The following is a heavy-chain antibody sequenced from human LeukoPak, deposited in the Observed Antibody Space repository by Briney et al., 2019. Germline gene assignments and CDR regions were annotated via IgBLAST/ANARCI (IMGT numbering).Heavy chain of an antibody. V-gene: IGHV4-61*01. J-gene: IGHJ6*03. CDR1: GGSVSSGSYY. CDR3: ARAPYYDYIWGSWYYYYMDV. D-gene: IGHD3-16*01. CDR2: IYYSGST. Sequence: SETLSLTCTVSGGSVSSGSYYWSWIRQPPGKGLEWIGYIYYSGSTNYNPSLKSRVTISVDTSKNQFSLKLSSVTAADTAVYYCARAPYYDYIWGSWYYYYMDVWGKGTTVTVSS.